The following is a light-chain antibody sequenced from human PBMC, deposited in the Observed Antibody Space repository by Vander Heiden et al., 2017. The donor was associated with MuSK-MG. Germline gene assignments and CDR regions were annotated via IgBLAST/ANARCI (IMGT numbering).Light chain of an antibody. CDR3: QQYNNWPPLT. CDR2: GAS. V-gene: IGKV3-15*01. CDR1: KSVSSN. Sequence: EVVMTQSPATLSWSRGGRATLSCTASKSVSSNLAWYQQKPGQASRLLIYGASTRATGIPARFSGSGSGTEFTLTISSLQSEDFAVYYCQQYNNWPPLTFGGGTKVEIK. J-gene: IGKJ4*01.